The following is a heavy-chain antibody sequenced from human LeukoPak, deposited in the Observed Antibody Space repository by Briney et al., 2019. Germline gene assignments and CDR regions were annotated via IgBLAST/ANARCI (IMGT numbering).Heavy chain of an antibody. D-gene: IGHD6-13*01. CDR3: ARGEQQLAD. V-gene: IGHV4-34*01. CDR2: INRSGST. CDR1: GGSFSGYY. Sequence: KPSETLSLTCAVYGGSFSGYYWSWIRQPPGKGLEWIGEINRSGSTNYNPSLKSRVTISVDTSKNQFSLKLSSVTAADTAVYYCARGEQQLADWGQGTLVTVSS. J-gene: IGHJ4*02.